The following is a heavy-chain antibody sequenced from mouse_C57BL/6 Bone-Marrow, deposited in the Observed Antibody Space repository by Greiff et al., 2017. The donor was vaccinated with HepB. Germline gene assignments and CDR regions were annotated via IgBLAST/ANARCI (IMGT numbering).Heavy chain of an antibody. V-gene: IGHV1-54*01. Sequence: QVQLQQSGAELVRPGPSVKVSCKASGYTFTNYLIEWVKQRPGQGLEWIGEINPGSGGTNDNEKFKGKATLTADKSSSTAYMQLSSLTSEDSAVYVCASTRRPYFDYWGQGTTLTVSS. CDR1: GYTFTNYL. CDR2: INPGSGGT. J-gene: IGHJ2*01. D-gene: IGHD1-2*01. CDR3: ASTRRPYFDY.